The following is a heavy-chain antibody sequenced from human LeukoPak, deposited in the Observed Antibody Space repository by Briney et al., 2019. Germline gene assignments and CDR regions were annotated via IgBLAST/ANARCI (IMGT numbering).Heavy chain of an antibody. Sequence: KPSETLSLTCTVSGGSISSYYWSWIRQPPGKGLEWIGYIYYSGTTNYNPSLKSRVTISVDTSKNQLSLKLSSVTAADTAVYFCAKRGRSSWYFDYWGQGTQVTVSS. CDR2: IYYSGTT. J-gene: IGHJ4*02. D-gene: IGHD6-13*01. V-gene: IGHV4-59*01. CDR1: GGSISSYY. CDR3: AKRGRSSWYFDY.